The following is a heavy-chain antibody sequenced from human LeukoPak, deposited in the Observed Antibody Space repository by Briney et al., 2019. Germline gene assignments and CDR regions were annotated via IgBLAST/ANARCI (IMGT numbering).Heavy chain of an antibody. CDR3: AKDGDDSIEH. CDR1: GITFSGYS. V-gene: IGHV3-21*01. D-gene: IGHD3-22*01. CDR2: ITGDSTYI. Sequence: GGSLRLSCAASGITFSGYSMNWIRQAPGKGLEWVATITGDSTYISHADSVKGRFTISRDNSKNTLYLQMNSLRAEDTAVYYCAKDGDDSIEHWGQGTLVTVSS. J-gene: IGHJ4*02.